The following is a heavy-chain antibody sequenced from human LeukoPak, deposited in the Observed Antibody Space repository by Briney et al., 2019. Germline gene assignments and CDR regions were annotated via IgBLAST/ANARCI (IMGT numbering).Heavy chain of an antibody. V-gene: IGHV4-30-2*01. D-gene: IGHD2-15*01. CDR2: IYHSGST. CDR1: GGSISSGGYS. CDR3: ARGAPVVVVAAIPRWFDP. Sequence: SETLSLTCAVSGGSISSGGYSWSWIRQPPGKGLEWIGYIYHSGSTYYNPSLKSRVTISVDRSKNQFSLKLSSVTAADTAVYYCARGAPVVVVAAIPRWFDPWGQGTLATVSS. J-gene: IGHJ5*02.